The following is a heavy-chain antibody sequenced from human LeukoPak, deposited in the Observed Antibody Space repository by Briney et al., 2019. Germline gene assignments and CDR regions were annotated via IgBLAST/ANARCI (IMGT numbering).Heavy chain of an antibody. CDR1: GDSIRSTSYY. Sequence: SETLSLTCTVSGDSIRSTSYYWGWIRQPPGKGLEWIGSVYYSGDTYYNPSLRSRVTIAVDTSKNPFSLKLNSVTAADTAVYYCARRKSFYDSSGYFDHWGRGTLATVS. CDR2: VYYSGDT. CDR3: ARRKSFYDSSGYFDH. J-gene: IGHJ4*02. V-gene: IGHV4-39*01. D-gene: IGHD3-22*01.